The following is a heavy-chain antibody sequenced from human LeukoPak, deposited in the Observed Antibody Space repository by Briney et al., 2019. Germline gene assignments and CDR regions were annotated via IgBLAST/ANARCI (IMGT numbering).Heavy chain of an antibody. Sequence: GGSLRLSCAASGFTFSSYAMSWVRQAPGKGLEWVSTISGSGGRTYYADSVKGRFTISRDNSKNTLSLHMNSLRAEDTALYYCATLSVVVVPAELNWGQGTLVTVSS. CDR2: ISGSGGRT. CDR3: ATLSVVVVPAELN. CDR1: GFTFSSYA. J-gene: IGHJ4*02. V-gene: IGHV3-23*01. D-gene: IGHD2-15*01.